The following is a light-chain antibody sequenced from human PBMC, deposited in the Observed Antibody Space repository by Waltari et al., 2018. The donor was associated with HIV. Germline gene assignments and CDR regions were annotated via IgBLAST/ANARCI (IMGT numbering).Light chain of an antibody. CDR1: SSTLGNHY. CDR3: GTWDSSLSVWV. Sequence: QSVLTQPPSVSAAPGQKVTIPSSGTSSTLGNHYFSWYQQHPGTAPKLLIYDNNKRPSGIPDRFSGSKSGTSATLGITGLQTGDEADYYGGTWDSSLSVWVFGGGTKLTVL. J-gene: IGLJ3*02. CDR2: DNN. V-gene: IGLV1-51*01.